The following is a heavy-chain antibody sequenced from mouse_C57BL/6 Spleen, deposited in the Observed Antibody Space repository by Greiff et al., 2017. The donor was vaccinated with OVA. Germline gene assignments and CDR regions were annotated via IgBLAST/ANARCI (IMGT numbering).Heavy chain of an antibody. Sequence: QVQLQQSGPELVKPGASVKISCKASGYAFSSSWMNWVKQRPGKGLEWIGRIYPGDGDTNYNGKFKGKATLTADKSSSTAYMQLSSLTSEDSAVYFCASRQAWLAYWGQGTLVTVSA. CDR2: IYPGDGDT. CDR3: ASRQAWLAY. V-gene: IGHV1-82*01. J-gene: IGHJ3*01. CDR1: GYAFSSSW.